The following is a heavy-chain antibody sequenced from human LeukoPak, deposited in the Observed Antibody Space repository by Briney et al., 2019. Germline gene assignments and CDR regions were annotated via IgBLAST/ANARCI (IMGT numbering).Heavy chain of an antibody. V-gene: IGHV3-48*01. CDR1: GFTFSSYN. Sequence: GGSLRLSCAASGFTFSSYNMNWVRQAPGKGLEWVSYISSSSSTIYYADSVKDRFTISRDNAKNSLYLQMNSLRAEDTAVYYCARDSLVRGLPPWYYYYGMDVWGQGTTVTVSS. J-gene: IGHJ6*02. CDR2: ISSSSSTI. CDR3: ARDSLVRGLPPWYYYYGMDV. D-gene: IGHD3-10*01.